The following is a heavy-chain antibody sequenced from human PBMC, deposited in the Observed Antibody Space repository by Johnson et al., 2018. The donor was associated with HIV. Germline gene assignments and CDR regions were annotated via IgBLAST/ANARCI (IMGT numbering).Heavy chain of an antibody. CDR1: GFTFSSYG. Sequence: QVQLVESGGGLVQPGGSLRLSCTASGFTFSSYGMHWVRQAPGKGLEWVAVIWYDGSNKYYADSVKGRFTISRDNSKNTVYLQMNSLRDEDTAVYYCAVWELGLGIDFDIWGQGTMVTVSS. D-gene: IGHD1-26*01. J-gene: IGHJ3*02. V-gene: IGHV3-33*08. CDR2: IWYDGSNK. CDR3: AVWELGLGIDFDI.